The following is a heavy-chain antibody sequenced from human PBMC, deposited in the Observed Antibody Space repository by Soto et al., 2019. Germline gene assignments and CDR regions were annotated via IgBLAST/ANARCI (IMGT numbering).Heavy chain of an antibody. V-gene: IGHV3-33*01. J-gene: IGHJ4*02. CDR1: GFTFSSYG. CDR3: ARDSDDYGGNPGDY. CDR2: IWYDGSNK. D-gene: IGHD4-17*01. Sequence: QVLLVESGGGVVQPGRSLRLSCAASGFTFSSYGMHWVRQAPGKGLEWVAVIWYDGSNKYYADSVKGRFTISRDNSKNTLYLQMKSLRAEDTAVYYCARDSDDYGGNPGDYWGQGTLVTVSS.